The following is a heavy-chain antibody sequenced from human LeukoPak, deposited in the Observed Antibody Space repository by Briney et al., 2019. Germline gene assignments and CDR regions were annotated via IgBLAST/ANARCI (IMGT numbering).Heavy chain of an antibody. Sequence: GGSLRLSCAASGLTVSSNHMNWVRQPPGKGLEWVSIIYSGGSTYYADSVKGRFTISRDNSKNTLYLQVNSLGAEDTAVYYCAKTYNNGFDPWGQGTLVTVSS. D-gene: IGHD1-14*01. CDR3: AKTYNNGFDP. CDR2: IYSGGST. CDR1: GLTVSSNH. J-gene: IGHJ5*02. V-gene: IGHV3-53*01.